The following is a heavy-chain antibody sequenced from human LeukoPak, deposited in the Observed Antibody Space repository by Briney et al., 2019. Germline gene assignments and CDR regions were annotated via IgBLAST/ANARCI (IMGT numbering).Heavy chain of an antibody. V-gene: IGHV3-30*03. CDR2: ISYDGSNK. CDR3: ALVVYYYGSGSYSPFDY. J-gene: IGHJ4*02. Sequence: GRSLRLSCAASGFIFSSYGMHWVRQAPGKGLEWVAVISYDGSNKHYADSVKGRFTISRDNSKNTLYLQMNSLRAEDTAVYYCALVVYYYGSGSYSPFDYWGRGTLVTVSS. CDR1: GFIFSSYG. D-gene: IGHD3-10*01.